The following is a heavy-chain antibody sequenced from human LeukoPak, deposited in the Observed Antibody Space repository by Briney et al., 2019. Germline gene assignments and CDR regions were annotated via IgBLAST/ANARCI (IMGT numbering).Heavy chain of an antibody. CDR2: IYHSGST. CDR1: GGSISSGGYS. V-gene: IGHV4-30-2*01. J-gene: IGHJ4*02. D-gene: IGHD4-23*01. Sequence: SQTLSLTCAVSGGSISSGGYSWSWIRQPPGKGLEWIGYIYHSGSTYYNPSLKSRVTISVDRSKNQFSLKLSSVTAADTAVYYCARENGNSVSDYWGQGTLVTVSS. CDR3: ARENGNSVSDY.